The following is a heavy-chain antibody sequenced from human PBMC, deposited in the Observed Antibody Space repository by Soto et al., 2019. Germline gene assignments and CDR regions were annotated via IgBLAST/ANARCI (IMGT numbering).Heavy chain of an antibody. Sequence: QVQLQESGQGLVKPSQTLSLTCIVSGDSISRGGYFWTWIRQHPGKGLEWIGYIYDSGRAFYNPSLKSRVTMSVDTSKNQFSLNLRSVTAADTAVFYCARGILRPNHYMDVWGKGTAVAVSS. CDR3: ARGILRPNHYMDV. D-gene: IGHD1-26*01. J-gene: IGHJ6*03. CDR1: GDSISRGGYF. V-gene: IGHV4-31*03. CDR2: IYDSGRA.